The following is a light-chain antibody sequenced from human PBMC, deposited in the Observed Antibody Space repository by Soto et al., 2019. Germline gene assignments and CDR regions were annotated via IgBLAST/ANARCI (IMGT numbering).Light chain of an antibody. CDR2: EVT. CDR1: SSDVGSYNR. V-gene: IGLV2-18*02. Sequence: QSALTQPPSVSGSPGQSVTVSCTGTSSDVGSYNRVSWFQQPPGTAPKLIIYEVTNRPSGVPDRFSGSKSGNTVSLTISGLQAEDEGDYYCSSYTSSITVMFGGGTKVTVL. CDR3: SSYTSSITVM. J-gene: IGLJ3*02.